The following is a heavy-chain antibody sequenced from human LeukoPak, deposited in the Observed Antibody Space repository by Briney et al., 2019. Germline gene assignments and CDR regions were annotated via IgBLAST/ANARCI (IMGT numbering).Heavy chain of an antibody. J-gene: IGHJ4*02. V-gene: IGHV3-30*03. CDR1: GFTFSSYG. D-gene: IGHD6-6*01. CDR3: AREESSSSGYYFDY. CDR2: ISYDGSNK. Sequence: GGSLRLSCAASGFTFSSYGMHWVRQAPGKGLEWVAVISYDGSNKNYADSVKGRFTISRDNAKNSLYLQMNSLRAEDTAVYYCAREESSSSGYYFDYWGQGALVTVSS.